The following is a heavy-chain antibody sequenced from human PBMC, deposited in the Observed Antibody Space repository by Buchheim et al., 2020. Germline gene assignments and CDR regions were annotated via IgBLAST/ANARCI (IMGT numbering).Heavy chain of an antibody. Sequence: EVQLVESGGGLVQPGGSPRLSCAASGFTFSSYSMSWVRQAPGKGLEWISYISSSSSTIYYADSVEGRFTISRDNAKNSLYLQMNSLRAEDTAVYYCATGGYSGYFHYWGQGTL. J-gene: IGHJ4*02. D-gene: IGHD5-12*01. CDR2: ISSSSSTI. CDR3: ATGGYSGYFHY. CDR1: GFTFSSYS. V-gene: IGHV3-48*01.